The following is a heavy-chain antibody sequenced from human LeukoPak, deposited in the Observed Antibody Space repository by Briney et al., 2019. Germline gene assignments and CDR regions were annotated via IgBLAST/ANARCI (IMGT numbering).Heavy chain of an antibody. J-gene: IGHJ4*02. D-gene: IGHD3-22*01. Sequence: ASVKVSCKASGYTFTSYDINWVRQATGQGLEWMGWMNPNSGNTGYAQKFQGRVTMTRDTSTSTVYMELSSLRSADTAVYYCARKYYYDSSGSYFDYWGQGTLVTVSS. CDR3: ARKYYYDSSGSYFDY. CDR2: MNPNSGNT. V-gene: IGHV1-8*01. CDR1: GYTFTSYD.